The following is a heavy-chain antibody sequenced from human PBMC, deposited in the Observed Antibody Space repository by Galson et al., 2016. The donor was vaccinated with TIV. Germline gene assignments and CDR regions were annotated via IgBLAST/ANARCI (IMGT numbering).Heavy chain of an antibody. Sequence: KVSCKVSGGSFSTYAINWVRQAPGQGPEWMGGIVPIYRSPKYARRFQGRVTITADESTSTAFVELSSLRSDDTAVYYCARPSDSSWYFDLWGRGTPVIVSS. CDR2: IVPIYRSP. D-gene: IGHD6-13*01. J-gene: IGHJ2*01. CDR1: GGSFSTYA. V-gene: IGHV1-69*01. CDR3: ARPSDSSWYFDL.